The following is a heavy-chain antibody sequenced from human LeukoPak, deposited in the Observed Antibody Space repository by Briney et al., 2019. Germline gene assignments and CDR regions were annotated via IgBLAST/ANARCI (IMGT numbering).Heavy chain of an antibody. J-gene: IGHJ3*02. CDR1: GGSISGYY. Sequence: PSETLSLTCTVSGGSISGYYWSWIRQSPGKGLEWIGYIYYSGSTNYNPSLKSRVTISVDTSKNQFSLKLSSVTAADTAVYYCARDSTSSYCGGDCYAFDIWGQGTKVTVSS. CDR3: ARDSTSSYCGGDCYAFDI. D-gene: IGHD2-21*02. V-gene: IGHV4-59*01. CDR2: IYYSGST.